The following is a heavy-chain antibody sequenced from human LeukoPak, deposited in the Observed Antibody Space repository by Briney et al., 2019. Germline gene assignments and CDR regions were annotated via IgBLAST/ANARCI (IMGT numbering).Heavy chain of an antibody. CDR1: GYTFTSYD. D-gene: IGHD3-16*02. CDR3: ARAEVDYDYVWGSYRLNWFDP. Sequence: ASVKVSCKASGYTFTSYDINWVRQATGQGLEWMGWISAYNGNTNYAQKLQGRVTMTTDTSTSSAYMELRSLRSDDTAVYYCARAEVDYDYVWGSYRLNWFDPWGQGTLVTVSS. V-gene: IGHV1-18*01. J-gene: IGHJ5*02. CDR2: ISAYNGNT.